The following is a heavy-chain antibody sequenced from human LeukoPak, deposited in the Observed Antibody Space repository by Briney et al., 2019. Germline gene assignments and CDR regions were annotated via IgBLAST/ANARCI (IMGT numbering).Heavy chain of an antibody. D-gene: IGHD4-17*01. Sequence: SETLSLTCAVSGGSISSYYWSWIRQPPGKGLEWIGYIYYSGSTNYNPSLKRRVTIAVDTSKNQFSLKVTSVTAADTALYYCARGSLSGTTFDYWGQGTLVTVSS. J-gene: IGHJ4*02. CDR1: GGSISSYY. V-gene: IGHV4-59*01. CDR3: ARGSLSGTTFDY. CDR2: IYYSGST.